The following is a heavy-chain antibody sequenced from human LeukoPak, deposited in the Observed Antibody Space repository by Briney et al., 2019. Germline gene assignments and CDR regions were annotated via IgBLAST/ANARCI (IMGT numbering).Heavy chain of an antibody. Sequence: SETVSLTCTVSARSIIISSYYWGWIRQPPGRGVERIGRIYYSGSTHNIRSRKTRVPMTVAKSKYQFSSKLSSVTAAGTDVYYCASDLTYYFFWNGYYLYNWFDPWGQGTLVTVSS. J-gene: IGHJ5*02. V-gene: IGHV4-39*01. D-gene: IGHD3-3*01. CDR3: ASDLTYYFFWNGYYLYNWFDP. CDR1: ARSIIISSYY. CDR2: IYYSGST.